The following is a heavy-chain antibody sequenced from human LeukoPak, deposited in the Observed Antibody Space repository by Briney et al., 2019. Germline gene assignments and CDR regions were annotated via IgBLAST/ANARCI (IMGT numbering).Heavy chain of an antibody. CDR2: LNGDGSGT. J-gene: IGHJ4*02. CDR1: GFSFSTYG. V-gene: IGHV3-74*01. D-gene: IGHD3-16*02. CDR3: ARAFRYSQDY. Sequence: PGGSLRLSCAASGFSFSTYGMHWVRQGPGEGLVWVSRLNGDGSGTIYADSVKGRFTISRDNAKNTLYLQMNSLRAEDTAVYYCARAFRYSQDYWGRGALVTVSS.